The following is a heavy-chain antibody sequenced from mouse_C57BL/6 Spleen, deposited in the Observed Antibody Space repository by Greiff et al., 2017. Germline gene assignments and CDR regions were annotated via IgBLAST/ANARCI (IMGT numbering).Heavy chain of an antibody. Sequence: EVQLQQSGPELVKPGASVKISCKASGYTFTDYYMNWVKQSHGKSLEWIGDINPNNGGTSYNQKFKGKATLTVDKSSGTAYMERRSLTSEDSAVYYCAICSDCCSSYCYLDVWARGTTVTVSS. CDR2: INPNNGGT. J-gene: IGHJ1*03. CDR3: AICSDCCSSYCYLDV. V-gene: IGHV1-26*01. D-gene: IGHD1-1*01. CDR1: GYTFTDYY.